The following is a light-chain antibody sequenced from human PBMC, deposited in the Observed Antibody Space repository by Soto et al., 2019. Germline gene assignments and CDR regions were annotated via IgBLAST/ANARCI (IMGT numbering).Light chain of an antibody. V-gene: IGLV2-18*02. CDR3: SSFTSSSTYV. J-gene: IGLJ1*01. Sequence: QSALTHPSSVSASPGQSVTISCTGTSSDVGSYNRVSWYQQPPGTAPKLMIYEVSNRPSGVPDRFSVSKSGNTASLTISWLQAEDEADYYCSSFTSSSTYVFGTGTKVTVL. CDR1: SSDVGSYNR. CDR2: EVS.